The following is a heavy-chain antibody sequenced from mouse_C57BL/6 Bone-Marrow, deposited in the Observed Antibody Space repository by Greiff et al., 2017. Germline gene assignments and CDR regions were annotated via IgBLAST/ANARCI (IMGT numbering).Heavy chain of an antibody. CDR1: GYTFTSYW. V-gene: IGHV1-64*01. CDR2: IHPNSGST. J-gene: IGHJ1*03. D-gene: IGHD1-1*01. CDR3: ARWGYGSSHWYFDV. Sequence: QVQLQQPGAELVKPGASVKLSCKASGYTFTSYWMHWVKQRPGQGLEWIGMIHPNSGSTNYNEKFKGKATLTVDKSSSTAYMQLSSLTSEDSAVYYCARWGYGSSHWYFDVWGTGTTLTVSS.